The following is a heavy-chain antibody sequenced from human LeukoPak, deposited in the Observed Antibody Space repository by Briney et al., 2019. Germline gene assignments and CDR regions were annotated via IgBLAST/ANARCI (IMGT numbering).Heavy chain of an antibody. CDR1: GLTFSTFD. Sequence: GGSLRLSCAASGLTFSTFDFHWVRQTTGKGLEWVSGIGKTGDTYYAGSVKGRFTIYRENAKDSVYLQMNSLRIGDTAVYYCARGAHIGFDVWGQGTMVTVSS. D-gene: IGHD2-21*01. CDR3: ARGAHIGFDV. V-gene: IGHV3-13*04. J-gene: IGHJ3*01. CDR2: IGKTGDT.